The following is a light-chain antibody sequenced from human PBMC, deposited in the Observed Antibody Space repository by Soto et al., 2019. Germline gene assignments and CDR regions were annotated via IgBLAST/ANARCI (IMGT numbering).Light chain of an antibody. CDR3: TSFTSASNYV. V-gene: IGLV2-14*01. CDR2: EVS. J-gene: IGLJ1*01. Sequence: QSVLTQPASVSGSPGQSITISCTGTSSDVGGYKYVSWYQQHPGKAPKLMIYEVSNRPSGVSNRFSGSKSGNTASLTISGLQAEDEADYYCTSFTSASNYVLGRGTKVT. CDR1: SSDVGGYKY.